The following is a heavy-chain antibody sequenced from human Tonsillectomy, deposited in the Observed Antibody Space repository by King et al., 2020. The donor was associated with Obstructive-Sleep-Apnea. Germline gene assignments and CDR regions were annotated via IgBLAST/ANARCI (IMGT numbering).Heavy chain of an antibody. CDR3: ARGDWSFDY. CDR1: RITFSNYW. Sequence: VQLVESGGALVQPGGSLRLSCAASRITFSNYWMNWVRQAPGKGLEWVASINKDGSEKYYVDSVTGRFTISRDNAKNSLYLQMSSLRAEDTALYYCARGDWSFDYWGQGSLVTVSS. CDR2: INKDGSEK. D-gene: IGHD3-9*01. J-gene: IGHJ4*02. V-gene: IGHV3-7*01.